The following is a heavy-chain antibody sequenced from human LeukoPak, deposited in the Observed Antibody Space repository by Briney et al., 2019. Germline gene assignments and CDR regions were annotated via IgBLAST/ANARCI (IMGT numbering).Heavy chain of an antibody. CDR1: GFTFSTYS. J-gene: IGHJ4*02. CDR2: ISDTSRTI. D-gene: IGHD2-15*01. Sequence: GGSLRLSCAASGFTFSTYSMSWVRQAPGKGLEWFSYISDTSRTIYSADSVKGRFTISRDNAENSLYLQMNSLKAEDTAVYFCATGYCSGGSCYFDYWGQGTLVTASS. CDR3: ATGYCSGGSCYFDY. V-gene: IGHV3-48*04.